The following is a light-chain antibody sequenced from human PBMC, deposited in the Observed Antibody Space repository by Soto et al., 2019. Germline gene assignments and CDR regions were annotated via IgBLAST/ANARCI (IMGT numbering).Light chain of an antibody. CDR2: DAS. CDR1: QRISSW. J-gene: IGKJ4*01. Sequence: MQMTKSPSTLSACVGDRGSMTGRASQRISSWLAWYQQKPGKAPNLLIYDASTLHSGVPSRFSGGGSGTDFTLTISSLQPEDFATYYCQQVNVYPSTFGGGTKVDIK. V-gene: IGKV1-5*01. CDR3: QQVNVYPST.